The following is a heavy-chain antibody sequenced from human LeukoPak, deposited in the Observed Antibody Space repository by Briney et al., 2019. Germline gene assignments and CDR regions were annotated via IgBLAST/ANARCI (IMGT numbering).Heavy chain of an antibody. Sequence: GASVKVSCKASGYTFTSYGISWVRQAPGQGLEWMGWISVYNGNTNYAQKLQGRVTMTTDTSTSTAYMELRSLRSDDTAVYYCARDVEWVTTAWVTKRILDYWGQGTLVTVSS. CDR3: ARDVEWVTTAWVTKRILDY. J-gene: IGHJ4*02. V-gene: IGHV1-18*01. D-gene: IGHD4-17*01. CDR1: GYTFTSYG. CDR2: ISVYNGNT.